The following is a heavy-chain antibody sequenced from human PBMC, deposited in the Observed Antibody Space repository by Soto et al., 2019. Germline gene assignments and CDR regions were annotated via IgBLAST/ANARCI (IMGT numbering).Heavy chain of an antibody. CDR2: IYYSGST. CDR3: ARVHDILTGYYLYYFDY. Sequence: SETLSLTCTVSGGSISSYYWSWIRQPPGKGLEWIGYIYYSGSTNYNPSLKSRVTISVDTSKNQFSLKLSSVTAADTAVYYCARVHDILTGYYLYYFDYWGQGTLVTVSS. J-gene: IGHJ4*02. CDR1: GGSISSYY. D-gene: IGHD3-9*01. V-gene: IGHV4-59*01.